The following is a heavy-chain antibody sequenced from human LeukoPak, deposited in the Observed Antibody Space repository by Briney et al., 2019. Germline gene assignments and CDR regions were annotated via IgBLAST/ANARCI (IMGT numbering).Heavy chain of an antibody. V-gene: IGHV4-34*01. CDR1: GGSFSGYY. CDR3: ARGPYLGTGYYY. CDR2: INHSGST. Sequence: SETLSLTCAVYGGSFSGYYWSWIRQPPGKGLEWIGEINHSGSTNYSPSLKSRVTISVDTSKNQFSLKLSSVTAADTAVYYCARGPYLGTGYYYWGQGTLVTVSS. D-gene: IGHD3/OR15-3a*01. J-gene: IGHJ4*02.